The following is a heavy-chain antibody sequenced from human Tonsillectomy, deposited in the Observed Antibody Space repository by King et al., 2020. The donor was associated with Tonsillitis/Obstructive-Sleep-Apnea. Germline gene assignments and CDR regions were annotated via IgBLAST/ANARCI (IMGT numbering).Heavy chain of an antibody. CDR1: GGSVSSSSHY. J-gene: IGHJ5*02. D-gene: IGHD6-13*01. Sequence: LQLQESGPGLVKPSETLSLTCTVSGGSVSSSSHYWGWIRQPPGKGLEWIGSSPYTGNTHYNPSLKSRVTISVDTSKNLFSLNLNSVTAADTAVYYCARGRSWYYNWFDPWGQGTLVTVSS. CDR3: ARGRSWYYNWFDP. V-gene: IGHV4-39*01. CDR2: SPYTGNT.